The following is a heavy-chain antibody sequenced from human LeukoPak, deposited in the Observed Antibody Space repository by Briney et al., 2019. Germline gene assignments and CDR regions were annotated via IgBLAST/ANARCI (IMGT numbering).Heavy chain of an antibody. D-gene: IGHD6-19*01. CDR3: ARGTLYSGWSYYLDY. V-gene: IGHV1-18*01. CDR1: GYTFTSYG. Sequence: EASVKVSFEASGYTFTSYGISWVRHAPGQRLEWMGWISAYNGNTNYAQKLQGRVTMTTDTSTSTAYMELRSLRSDDTAVYYCARGTLYSGWSYYLDYWGQGTLVTVSS. J-gene: IGHJ4*02. CDR2: ISAYNGNT.